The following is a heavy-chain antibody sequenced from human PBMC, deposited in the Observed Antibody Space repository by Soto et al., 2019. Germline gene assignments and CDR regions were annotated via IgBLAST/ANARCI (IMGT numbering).Heavy chain of an antibody. V-gene: IGHV4-34*01. CDR1: GGSFSGYY. J-gene: IGHJ4*02. CDR2: INHSGNT. D-gene: IGHD1-26*01. CDR3: ARRSGSYYYYIDS. Sequence: SETLSLTCAVYGGSFSGYYWSWIRQSPGKGLEWIGEINHSGNTNYNPSLKSRVSISVDTSKSQFSLNLSSVAAADTAVYYFARRSGSYYYYIDSWGQGTLVTVSS.